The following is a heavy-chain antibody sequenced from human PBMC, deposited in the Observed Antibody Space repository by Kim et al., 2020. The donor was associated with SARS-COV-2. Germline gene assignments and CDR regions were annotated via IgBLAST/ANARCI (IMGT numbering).Heavy chain of an antibody. CDR1: GFTFSSYD. CDR3: ARYYYSYGKDV. CDR2: ISGSGGST. D-gene: IGHD3-16*01. J-gene: IGHJ6*01. V-gene: IGHV3-11*01. Sequence: GGSLRLSCAVSGFTFSSYDMTWIRQAPGKGLEWVSSISGSGGSTYYAYSVKGRLTISRDNAKSSLYLQLKSLRAEDTAVYFCARYYYSYGKDVWGQGASATPPS.